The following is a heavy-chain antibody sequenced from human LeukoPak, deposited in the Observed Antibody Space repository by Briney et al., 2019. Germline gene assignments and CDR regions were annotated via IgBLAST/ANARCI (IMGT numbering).Heavy chain of an antibody. CDR3: ARDGNYDFWSGYLDY. V-gene: IGHV4-38-2*02. Sequence: SETLSLTCTVSGYSISSGYYWGWSRQPPGKGLGWIGIIYDSGRTYYNPSVKSRVTISVDTDKNHLYMKMSTVTAADTAVYYCARDGNYDFWSGYLDYWGQGTLVTVSS. CDR2: IYDSGRT. CDR1: GYSISSGYY. D-gene: IGHD3-3*01. J-gene: IGHJ4*02.